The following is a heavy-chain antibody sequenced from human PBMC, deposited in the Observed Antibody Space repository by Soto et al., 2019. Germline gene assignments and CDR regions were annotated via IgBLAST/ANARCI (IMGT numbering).Heavy chain of an antibody. J-gene: IGHJ4*02. V-gene: IGHV1-69*06. CDR1: GGTFSSYA. D-gene: IGHD3-22*01. CDR2: IIPIFGTA. CDR3: AREVRYYYDSSGYCYYFDY. Sequence: GASVKVSCKASGGTFSSYAISWVRQAPGQGLEWMGGIIPIFGTANYAQKFQGRVTITADKSTSTAYMELSSLRSEDTAVYYCAREVRYYYDSSGYCYYFDYWGQGTLVTVSS.